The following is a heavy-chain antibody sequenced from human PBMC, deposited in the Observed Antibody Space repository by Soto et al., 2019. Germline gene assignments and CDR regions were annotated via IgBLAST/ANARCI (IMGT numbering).Heavy chain of an antibody. CDR3: ARDPLSSFAMDV. CDR2: IIPTFGRT. J-gene: IGHJ6*02. Sequence: ASVKVSCKASGDTFSSYAISWVRQAPGKGLEWMGKIIPTFGRTNYAQKFRGRLTISADDSTSTAYMELSSLLSEDTAVYYCARDPLSSFAMDVWGQGTTVTV. CDR1: GDTFSSYA. V-gene: IGHV1-69*13. D-gene: IGHD3-10*02.